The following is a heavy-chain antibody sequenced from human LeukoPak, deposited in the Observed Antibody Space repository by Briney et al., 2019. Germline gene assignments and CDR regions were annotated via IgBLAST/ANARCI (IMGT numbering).Heavy chain of an antibody. Sequence: GGSLRLSCAASGFTFSDYYMSWLRQAPGKGLEWVSYISSSGSTIYYADSVKGRFTIPRDNAKNSLYLQMNSLRAEDTAVYYCARDLSSPGFNYYDSSGYYYDYWGQGTLVTVSS. V-gene: IGHV3-11*04. CDR2: ISSSGSTI. CDR3: ARDLSSPGFNYYDSSGYYYDY. CDR1: GFTFSDYY. D-gene: IGHD3-22*01. J-gene: IGHJ4*02.